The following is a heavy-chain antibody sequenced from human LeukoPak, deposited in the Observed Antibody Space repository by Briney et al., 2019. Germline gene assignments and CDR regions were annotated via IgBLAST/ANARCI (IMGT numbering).Heavy chain of an antibody. V-gene: IGHV3-21*01. CDR3: ARDLDRVISIYGY. Sequence: PGGSLRLSCAASGFTFSSYSMNWVRQAPGKGLEWVSSISSSGRYIYYSDSLKGRFTVSRDNAENSLYLQMNRLRAEDTAFYYCARDLDRVISIYGYWGRGTLVTVSS. CDR2: ISSSGRYI. D-gene: IGHD2-21*01. CDR1: GFTFSSYS. J-gene: IGHJ4*02.